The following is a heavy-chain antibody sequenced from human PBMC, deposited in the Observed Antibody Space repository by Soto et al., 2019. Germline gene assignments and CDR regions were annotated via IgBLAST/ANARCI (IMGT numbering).Heavy chain of an antibody. J-gene: IGHJ6*02. Sequence: ASVKVSCKASGYTFTSYDINWVRQATGQGLEWMGWMNPNSGNTGYAQKFQGRVTMTRNTSISTAYMELSSLRSEDTAVYYCAAVPAAMDPYYYYGMDVWGQGTTVTVSS. CDR2: MNPNSGNT. CDR1: GYTFTSYD. CDR3: AAVPAAMDPYYYYGMDV. V-gene: IGHV1-8*01. D-gene: IGHD2-2*01.